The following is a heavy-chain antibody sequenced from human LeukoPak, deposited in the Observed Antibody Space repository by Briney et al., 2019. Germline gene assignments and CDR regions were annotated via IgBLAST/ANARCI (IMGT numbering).Heavy chain of an antibody. CDR2: IYRDGKT. V-gene: IGHV3-53*01. CDR1: GFSVSSSY. J-gene: IGHJ6*02. CDR3: ARDDSSSDYYGMDV. Sequence: GGSLRLSCAASGFSVSSSYMNWVRQAPGKGLEWVSIIYRDGKTFYADYVKGRFTISRDSSKNTLYLQMNSLRVEDTAVYYCARDDSSSDYYGMDVWGQGTTVTVSS. D-gene: IGHD6-6*01.